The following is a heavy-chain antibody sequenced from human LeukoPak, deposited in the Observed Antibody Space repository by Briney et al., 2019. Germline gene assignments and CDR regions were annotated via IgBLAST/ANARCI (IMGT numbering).Heavy chain of an antibody. CDR1: GYTFTGYY. CDR3: AKLCSNYSYYDA. CDR2: INPNSGGT. D-gene: IGHD4-11*01. V-gene: IGHV1-2*02. Sequence: ASAKVSCKASGYTFTGYYMHWGRQAPGQGLEWMGWINPNSGGTGYAQQFQDRVSMTRDTSISTAYLELSRLRSDDTALYYCAKLCSNYSYYDAWGQGTPVTVSS. J-gene: IGHJ4*02.